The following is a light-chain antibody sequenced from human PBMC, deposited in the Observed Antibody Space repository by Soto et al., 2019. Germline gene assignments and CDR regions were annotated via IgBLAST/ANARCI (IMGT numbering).Light chain of an antibody. CDR2: GAS. V-gene: IGKV3-15*01. CDR1: QSVSSN. Sequence: EIVMTQSPATLSVSPGERATLSCRASQSVSSNLAWYQQKPCQAPRLLIYGASTRASGIPARFSGSGSGTEFNLTINSLQSEDFAVYYGQQYNNWPPLTFGGGTKVEIK. CDR3: QQYNNWPPLT. J-gene: IGKJ4*01.